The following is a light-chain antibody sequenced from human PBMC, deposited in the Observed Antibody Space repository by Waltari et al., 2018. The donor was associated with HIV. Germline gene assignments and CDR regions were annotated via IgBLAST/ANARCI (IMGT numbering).Light chain of an antibody. Sequence: DIQLTQSPSFLSASVGDRVTITCRASQNIYSYLAWYQQKPGRAPQVLIYATSTLQSGVPSRFSGSGSGTEFALTITNLQPEDFALYYCQQYGSSPRTFGQGTKVEVK. V-gene: IGKV1-9*01. CDR1: QNIYSY. CDR2: ATS. J-gene: IGKJ1*01. CDR3: QQYGSSPRT.